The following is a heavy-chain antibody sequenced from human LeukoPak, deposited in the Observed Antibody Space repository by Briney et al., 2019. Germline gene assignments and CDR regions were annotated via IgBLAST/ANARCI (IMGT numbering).Heavy chain of an antibody. V-gene: IGHV1-2*02. CDR1: GYTFTGYY. CDR2: INPNSGGT. CDR3: AGDRYGDYFFDY. J-gene: IGHJ4*02. Sequence: ASVKVSCKASGYTFTGYYMHWVRQAPGQGLEWMGWINPNSGGTNYAQKFQGRVTMTRDTSISTAYMELSRLRSDDTAVYYCAGDRYGDYFFDYWGQGTLVTVSS. D-gene: IGHD4-17*01.